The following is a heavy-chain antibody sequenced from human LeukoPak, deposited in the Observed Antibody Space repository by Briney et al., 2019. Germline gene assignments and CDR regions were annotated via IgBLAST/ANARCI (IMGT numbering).Heavy chain of an antibody. CDR1: AGFLTRSGDY. CDR3: ARYEYSGSYYGLTWFDP. CDR2: IYCSGTT. V-gene: IGHV4-39*01. D-gene: IGHD1-26*01. J-gene: IGHJ5*02. Sequence: SSQTLSPTCTVSAGFLTRSGDYCGWLLQPPGKGWEWFASIYCSGTTYTNPSHKSRVTITVDTSKNQLSLKLSSLTAADTAVYYSARYEYSGSYYGLTWFDPWGQGTLVTVSS.